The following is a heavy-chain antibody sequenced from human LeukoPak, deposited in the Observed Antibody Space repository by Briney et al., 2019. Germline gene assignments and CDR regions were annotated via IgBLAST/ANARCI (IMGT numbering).Heavy chain of an antibody. J-gene: IGHJ4*02. CDR1: GFTFSDYY. D-gene: IGHD4-11*01. CDR3: AKDLYSNYGPADY. CDR2: INGGGVNT. Sequence: GGSLRLSCVASGFTFSDYYMSWIRQAPGKGLEWVSTINGGGVNTHYADSVGGRFTISRDNSKNTLFLQMNSLRDEDTAVYYCAKDLYSNYGPADYWGQGNLVTVSS. V-gene: IGHV3-23*01.